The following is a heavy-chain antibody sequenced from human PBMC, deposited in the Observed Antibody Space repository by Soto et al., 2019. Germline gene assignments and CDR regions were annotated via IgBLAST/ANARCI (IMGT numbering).Heavy chain of an antibody. CDR1: GFTFSSYG. CDR2: ISYDGSNK. J-gene: IGHJ4*02. V-gene: IGHV3-30*18. D-gene: IGHD5-12*01. Sequence: QVQLVESGGGVVQPGRSLRLSCAASGFTFSSYGMHWVRQAPGKGLEWVAVISYDGSNKYHADSVKGRFTISRDNSKNTLYLQMNSLRADDTAVYYCAKDRPYESGALFDYWGQGTLVTVSS. CDR3: AKDRPYESGALFDY.